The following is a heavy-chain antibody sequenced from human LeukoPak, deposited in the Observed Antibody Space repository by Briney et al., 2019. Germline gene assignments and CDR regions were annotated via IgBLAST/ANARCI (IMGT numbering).Heavy chain of an antibody. CDR1: GFTLSSYW. V-gene: IGHV3-7*01. CDR3: ARDPYNYVWGSYRYTSQPFDY. CDR2: IKTDGSQI. J-gene: IGHJ4*02. Sequence: GGSLRLSCVASGFTLSSYWMTWVRQAPGKGLEWVANIKTDGSQIYYVDSVKGGFTISRDNSKNTLYLQMNSLRAEDTAVYYCARDPYNYVWGSYRYTSQPFDYWGQGTLITVSS. D-gene: IGHD3-16*02.